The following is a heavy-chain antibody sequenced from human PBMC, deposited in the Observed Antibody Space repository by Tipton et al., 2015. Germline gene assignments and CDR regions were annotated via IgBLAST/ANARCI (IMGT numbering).Heavy chain of an antibody. CDR3: AGPRGMPAIFGLPWDYYFDY. V-gene: IGHV4-34*01. J-gene: IGHJ4*02. D-gene: IGHD3-3*01. CDR1: GGSFSGYY. Sequence: TLSLTCAVYGGSFSGYYWTWIRQPPGKGLEWIGEINHRGGTKYNPSLKSRVTMSVDTTKKQFSLKQDSVTAADTAVYYCAGPRGMPAIFGLPWDYYFDYWGQGALVSVSS. CDR2: INHRGGT.